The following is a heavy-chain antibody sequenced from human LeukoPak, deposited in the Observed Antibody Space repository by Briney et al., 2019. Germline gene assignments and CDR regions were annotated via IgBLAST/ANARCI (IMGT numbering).Heavy chain of an antibody. D-gene: IGHD4-17*01. V-gene: IGHV3-74*01. CDR3: ARDYGDYAYFDY. J-gene: IGHJ4*02. Sequence: PGGSLRLSCAASGFTFSDYYMSWIRQAPGKGLVWVSRINSDGSSTSYADSVKGRFTISRDNAKNTLYLQMNSLKDEDTAVYYCARDYGDYAYFDYWGQGTLVTVSS. CDR2: INSDGSST. CDR1: GFTFSDYY.